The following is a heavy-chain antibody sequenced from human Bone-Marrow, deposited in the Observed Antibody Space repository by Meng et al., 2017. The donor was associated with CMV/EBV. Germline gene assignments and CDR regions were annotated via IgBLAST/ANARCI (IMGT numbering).Heavy chain of an antibody. J-gene: IGHJ4*02. CDR3: ARDDRVVVPAAIEWCFAY. CDR2: ISYDGSNK. Sequence: GESLKISCAASGFTFSSYAMHWVRQAPGKGLEWVAVISYDGSNKYYADSVKGRFTISRDNSKNTLYLQMNSLRAEDTAVYYCARDDRVVVPAAIEWCFAYWGQGTRVTGSS. CDR1: GFTFSSYA. D-gene: IGHD2-2*01. V-gene: IGHV3-30*04.